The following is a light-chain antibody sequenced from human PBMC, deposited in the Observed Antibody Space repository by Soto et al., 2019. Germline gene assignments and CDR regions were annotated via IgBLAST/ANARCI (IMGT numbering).Light chain of an antibody. Sequence: DIVMTQSPDSLAVSLGERATINCKSSQSILYSSNNKNNLAWYQQKLGQPPKLLIYWASTRESGFPDRFSGSGSWTDFTLTISSLQAEDVAFYYCQQYYSLPLTFGQGTKLEIK. CDR1: QSILYSSNNKNN. V-gene: IGKV4-1*01. CDR2: WAS. CDR3: QQYYSLPLT. J-gene: IGKJ2*01.